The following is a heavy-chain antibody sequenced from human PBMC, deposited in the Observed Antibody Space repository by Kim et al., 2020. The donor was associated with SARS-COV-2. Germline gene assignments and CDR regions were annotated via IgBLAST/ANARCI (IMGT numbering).Heavy chain of an antibody. V-gene: IGHV1-2*02. CDR1: GYKFTDYF. CDR3: ARGGRPPLF. J-gene: IGHJ4*02. Sequence: ASVKVSCKASGYKFTDYFIHWVRQVPGQGLEWMGDVDPRTGTTSDPNHFRGRISMATDTSDTTAYLTMTGLSSDDTAVYYCARGGRPPLFWGQGTCVTVS. D-gene: IGHD3-3*01. CDR2: VDPRTGTT.